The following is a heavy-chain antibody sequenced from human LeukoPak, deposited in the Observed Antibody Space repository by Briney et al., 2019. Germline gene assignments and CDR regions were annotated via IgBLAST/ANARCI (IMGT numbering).Heavy chain of an antibody. J-gene: IGHJ6*02. CDR1: GGTFSSFA. CDR2: IIPSLGIP. CDR3: ARASSYGSPPYYYGMDV. V-gene: IGHV1-69*04. D-gene: IGHD5-18*01. Sequence: SVTVSCKASGGTFSSFAISWVRQAPGQGLEWMGRIIPSLGIPYYAQKFQGRVTITADNSTSTVYMELSSLSSEDTAVYYCARASSYGSPPYYYGMDVWGQGTTVTVSS.